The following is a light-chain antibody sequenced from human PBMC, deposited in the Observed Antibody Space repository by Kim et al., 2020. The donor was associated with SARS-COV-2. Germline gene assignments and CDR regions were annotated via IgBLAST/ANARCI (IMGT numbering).Light chain of an antibody. V-gene: IGKV3-20*01. CDR2: GAS. J-gene: IGKJ2*01. Sequence: EIVLTQSPGTLSLSPGERATLSCRASQSVSSSYLAWYQQKPGQAPRLLIYGASSRATGIPDRFSGSGSGTNFTLTISRLEPEDFAVCYCQHYRTSPYTFGQGTKLEI. CDR1: QSVSSSY. CDR3: QHYRTSPYT.